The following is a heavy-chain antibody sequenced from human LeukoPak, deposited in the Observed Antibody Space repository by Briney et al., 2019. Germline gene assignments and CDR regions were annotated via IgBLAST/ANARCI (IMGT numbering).Heavy chain of an antibody. V-gene: IGHV1-69*01. CDR2: IIPIFGTA. D-gene: IGHD3-10*01. Sequence: SVKVSCKASGCTFSSYAISWVRQAPGQGLEWMGGIIPIFGTANYAQKFQGRVTITADESTSTAYMELSSLRSEDTAVYYCASVRGVNIDYFDYWGQGTLVTVSS. CDR1: GCTFSSYA. J-gene: IGHJ4*02. CDR3: ASVRGVNIDYFDY.